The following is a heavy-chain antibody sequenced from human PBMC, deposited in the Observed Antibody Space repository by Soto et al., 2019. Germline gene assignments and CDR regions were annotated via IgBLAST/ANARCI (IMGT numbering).Heavy chain of an antibody. V-gene: IGHV4-4*02. D-gene: IGHD6-13*01. CDR3: ARGFSSSWANNWFDP. J-gene: IGHJ5*02. CDR1: GGSISSSNW. CDR2: IYHSGST. Sequence: QVQLQESGPGLVKPSGTLSLTCAVSGGSISSSNWWSWVRQPPGKGLEWIGEIYHSGSTNYNPSLKSRVTISADKSKNQFSLKLSSVTAADTAVYYCARGFSSSWANNWFDPGGQGTRVTVSS.